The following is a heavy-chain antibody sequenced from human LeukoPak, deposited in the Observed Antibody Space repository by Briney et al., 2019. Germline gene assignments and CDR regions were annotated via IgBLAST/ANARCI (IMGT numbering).Heavy chain of an antibody. CDR2: SNAGKGNT. CDR1: GYTFTSYA. D-gene: IGHD3-3*01. J-gene: IGHJ4*02. V-gene: IGHV1-3*02. Sequence: AASVKVSCTASGYTFTSYAMHWVRQAPGQRLEWMGWSNAGKGNTKYSQEFQGRVTITTDTSTSTAYMELRSLRSDDTAVYYCARDLPNPYPTIFGVVPADYWGQGTLVTVSS. CDR3: ARDLPNPYPTIFGVVPADY.